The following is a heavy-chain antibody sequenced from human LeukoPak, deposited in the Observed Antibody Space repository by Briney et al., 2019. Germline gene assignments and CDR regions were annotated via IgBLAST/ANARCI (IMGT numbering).Heavy chain of an antibody. V-gene: IGHV1-18*01. J-gene: IGHJ6*02. D-gene: IGHD6-19*01. CDR1: GYTFTNYG. CDR3: ARGHGSGWSYYYYAMDV. CDR2: ITADNGNT. Sequence: AFVRLSSKASGYTFTNYGIGWVRQAAGQGLEWMGWITADNGNTNYPQKHQRRVTMTTATSTSTAYMEQRSLRSDDTAVYYCARGHGSGWSYYYYAMDVWGQGTTVTVSS.